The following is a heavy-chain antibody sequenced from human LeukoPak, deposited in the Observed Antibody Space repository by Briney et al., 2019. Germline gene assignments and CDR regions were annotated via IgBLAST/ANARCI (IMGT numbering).Heavy chain of an antibody. CDR2: ISWNSGSI. CDR3: ARADFWSGYSFIDY. CDR1: GFTFDDYA. Sequence: GRSLRLSCAASGFTFDDYAMHWVRQAPGKGLEWVSGISWNSGSIGYADSVKGRFTISRDNAKNSLYLQMNSLRAEDTAVYYCARADFWSGYSFIDYWGQGTLVTVSS. V-gene: IGHV3-9*01. D-gene: IGHD3-3*01. J-gene: IGHJ4*02.